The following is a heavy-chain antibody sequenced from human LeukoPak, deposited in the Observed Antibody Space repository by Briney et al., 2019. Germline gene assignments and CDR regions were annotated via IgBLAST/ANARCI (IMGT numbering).Heavy chain of an antibody. CDR3: AKDLIAVAPSAIYYFDY. D-gene: IGHD6-19*01. Sequence: GGSLRLSCAASGFTFSSYWMSWVRQAPGKGLEWVANIKQDGSEKYYVDSVKGRFTISRDNAKNSLYLQMNSLRAEDTAVYYCAKDLIAVAPSAIYYFDYWGQGTLVTVSS. CDR2: IKQDGSEK. J-gene: IGHJ4*02. V-gene: IGHV3-7*01. CDR1: GFTFSSYW.